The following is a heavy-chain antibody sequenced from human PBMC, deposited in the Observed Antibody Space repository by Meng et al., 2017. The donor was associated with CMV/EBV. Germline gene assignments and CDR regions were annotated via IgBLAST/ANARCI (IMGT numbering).Heavy chain of an antibody. CDR1: GFTFSDYY. V-gene: IGHV3-11*06. D-gene: IGHD2-21*01. CDR3: ARDPIPPSHFDY. CDR2: ISSSSSYI. Sequence: GESLKISCAASGFTFSDYYMSWIRQAPGKGLELVSSISSSSSYIYYADSVKGRFTISRDNAKNSLYLQMNSLRAEDTAVYYCARDPIPPSHFDYWGQGTLVTVSS. J-gene: IGHJ4*02.